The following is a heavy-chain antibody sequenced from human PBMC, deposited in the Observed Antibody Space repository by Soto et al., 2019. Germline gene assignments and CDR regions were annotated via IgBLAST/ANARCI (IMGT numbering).Heavy chain of an antibody. CDR1: GFTFSSYW. CDR3: ARERGLYNDFQRDAFDI. CDR2: INSDGSST. Sequence: EVQLVESGGGLVQPGGSLRLSCAASGFTFSSYWMHWVRQAPGKGLVWVSRINSDGSSTSYADSVKGRFTMSRDNAKNTQYLEMDGLRAEGTAVYYCARERGLYNDFQRDAFDIWGQGTMVTVSS. D-gene: IGHD3-3*01. V-gene: IGHV3-74*01. J-gene: IGHJ3*02.